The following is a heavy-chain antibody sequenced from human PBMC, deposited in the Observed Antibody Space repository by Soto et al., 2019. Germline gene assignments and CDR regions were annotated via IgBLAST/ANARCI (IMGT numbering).Heavy chain of an antibody. J-gene: IGHJ5*02. CDR3: ARTIGLLWFGEWNWFDP. D-gene: IGHD3-10*01. V-gene: IGHV4-34*01. CDR1: GGSFSGYY. Sequence: PSETLSLTCAVYGGSFSGYYWSWIRQPPGKGLEWIGEINHSGSTNYNPSLKSRVTISVDTSKNQFSLKLSSVTAADTAVYYCARTIGLLWFGEWNWFDPWGQGTLVTVSS. CDR2: INHSGST.